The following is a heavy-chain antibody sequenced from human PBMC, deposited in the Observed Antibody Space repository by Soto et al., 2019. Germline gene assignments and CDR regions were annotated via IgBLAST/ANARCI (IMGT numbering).Heavy chain of an antibody. V-gene: IGHV4-59*01. CDR1: DCYISPYY. Sequence: QVQLQESGPGLVKSSETLSLTCTVSDCYISPYYWSWIRHSPGKGLEWIGYISYSGNPYYSPSLKSRVIMSLDTSRNQITLKVASATAADTAVYFCARGVGSSPPRYWGQGTLVSVSS. CDR3: ARGVGSSPPRY. D-gene: IGHD1-26*01. J-gene: IGHJ4*02. CDR2: ISYSGNP.